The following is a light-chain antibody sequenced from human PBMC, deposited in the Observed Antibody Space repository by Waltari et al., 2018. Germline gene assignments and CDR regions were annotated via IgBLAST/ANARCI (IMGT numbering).Light chain of an antibody. V-gene: IGKV1-NL1*01. CDR3: QQYYSTPT. CDR2: AAS. Sequence: DIQMTQSPSSLSASVGDRVTITCRASQDISNSLAWYQQKPGKAPKLLLSAASRLESGVPSRLSGSGSGTDYTLTISSLQPEDFATYLCQQYYSTPTFGQGTTVESK. CDR1: QDISNS. J-gene: IGKJ1*01.